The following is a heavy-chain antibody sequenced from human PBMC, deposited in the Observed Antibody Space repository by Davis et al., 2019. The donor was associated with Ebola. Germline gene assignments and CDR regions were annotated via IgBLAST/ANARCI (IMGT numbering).Heavy chain of an antibody. D-gene: IGHD2-2*01. V-gene: IGHV1-18*01. CDR1: GYTFTSYG. CDR3: ARDPLVYCSSTSCYPYYYYYGMDV. CDR2: ISAYNGNT. J-gene: IGHJ6*02. Sequence: VSCKASGYTFTSYGISWVRQAPGQGLEWMGWISAYNGNTNYAQKLQGRVTMTTDTSTSTAYMELRSLRSDDTAVYYCARDPLVYCSSTSCYPYYYYYGMDVWGQGTTVTVSS.